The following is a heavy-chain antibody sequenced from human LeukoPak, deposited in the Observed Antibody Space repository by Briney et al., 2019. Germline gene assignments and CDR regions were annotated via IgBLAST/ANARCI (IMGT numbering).Heavy chain of an antibody. CDR2: IIPIFGTA. J-gene: IGHJ4*02. D-gene: IGHD4-23*01. CDR1: GGTFSSYA. CDR3: ARMTTVVTRGFDY. V-gene: IGHV1-69*06. Sequence: SVTVSCKASGGTFSSYAISWVRQAPGQGLEWMGGIIPIFGTANYAQKFQGRVTITADKSTSTAYMELSSLRSEDTAVYYCARMTTVVTRGFDYWGQGTLVTVSS.